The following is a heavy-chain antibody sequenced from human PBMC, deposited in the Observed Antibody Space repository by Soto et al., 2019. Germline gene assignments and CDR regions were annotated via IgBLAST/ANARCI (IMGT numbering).Heavy chain of an antibody. V-gene: IGHV3-33*01. D-gene: IGHD2-15*01. J-gene: IGHJ6*02. CDR3: ARDGIWWFPGTLYYYGMEV. Sequence: GWSLRLSCAASGFTFSSYGMHLVRQAPGKGLEWVAVIWYDGSNKYYADSVKGRFTISRDNSKNTLYLQMNSLRAEDTAVYYCARDGIWWFPGTLYYYGMEVWGQGTKVTVSS. CDR2: IWYDGSNK. CDR1: GFTFSSYG.